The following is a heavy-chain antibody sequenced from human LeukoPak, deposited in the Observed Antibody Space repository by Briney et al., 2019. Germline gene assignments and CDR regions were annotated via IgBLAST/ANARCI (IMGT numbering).Heavy chain of an antibody. CDR2: ISWNSGSI. CDR3: AKDNYGGNSGENAFDI. D-gene: IGHD4-23*01. J-gene: IGHJ3*02. CDR1: GFTFDDYA. V-gene: IGHV3-9*03. Sequence: PGRSLRLSCAASGFTFDDYAMHWVRQAPGKGLEWVSGISWNSGSIGYADSVKGRFTISRDNAKNSLYLQMNSLRAEDMALYYCAKDNYGGNSGENAFDIWGQGTMVTVSS.